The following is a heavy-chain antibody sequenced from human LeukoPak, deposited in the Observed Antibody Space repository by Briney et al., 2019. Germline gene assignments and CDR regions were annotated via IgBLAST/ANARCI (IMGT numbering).Heavy chain of an antibody. CDR2: ISYDGSNK. CDR3: AREAYDFWSGRLYYFDY. J-gene: IGHJ4*02. Sequence: GRSLRLSCAAPGFTFSSYAMHWVRQAPGKGLEWVAVISYDGSNKYYADSVKGRFTISRDNSKNTLYLQMNSLRAEDTAVYYCAREAYDFWSGRLYYFDYWGQGTLVTVSS. V-gene: IGHV3-30-3*01. D-gene: IGHD3-3*01. CDR1: GFTFSSYA.